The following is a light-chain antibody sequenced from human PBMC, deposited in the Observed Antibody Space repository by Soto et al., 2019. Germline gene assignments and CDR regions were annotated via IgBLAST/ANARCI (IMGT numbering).Light chain of an antibody. Sequence: QSALTQPASVSGSPGQSITISCTGTSSDVGGYNYVSWYQQHLGKAPKLMIYEVSNRPSGVSNRFSGSKSGNTASLTISGLQAEDEADYYCRSYTSSSTPYVFGTGTKVTVL. CDR3: RSYTSSSTPYV. CDR2: EVS. CDR1: SSDVGGYNY. J-gene: IGLJ1*01. V-gene: IGLV2-14*01.